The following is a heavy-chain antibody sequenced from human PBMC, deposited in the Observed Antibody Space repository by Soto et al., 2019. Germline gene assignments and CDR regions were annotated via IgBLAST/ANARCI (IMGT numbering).Heavy chain of an antibody. V-gene: IGHV4-31*03. J-gene: IGHJ4*02. Sequence: SETLSLTCTVSGGSISSGGYYWSWIRQHPGKGLEWIGYIYYSGSTYYNPSLKSRVTISVDTSKNQFSQKLSSVTAADTAVYYCARGVGYCSGGSCYISESYFDYWGQGTLVTVSS. CDR1: GGSISSGGYY. CDR3: ARGVGYCSGGSCYISESYFDY. D-gene: IGHD2-15*01. CDR2: IYYSGST.